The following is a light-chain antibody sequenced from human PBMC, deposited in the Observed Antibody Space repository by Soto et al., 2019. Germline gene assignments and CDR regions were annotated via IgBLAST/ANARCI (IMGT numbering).Light chain of an antibody. V-gene: IGLV2-14*01. J-gene: IGLJ2*01. CDR1: SRDVGGYKY. Sequence: QSVLTQPASVSGSPGQSITISCTGTSRDVGGYKYVSWYQQHPGKAPKLIIYEVSNRPSGVSNRFSGSKSGNTASLTISGLQAEDEADYYCTSYRGSSTLVFDGGTKLTVL. CDR2: EVS. CDR3: TSYRGSSTLV.